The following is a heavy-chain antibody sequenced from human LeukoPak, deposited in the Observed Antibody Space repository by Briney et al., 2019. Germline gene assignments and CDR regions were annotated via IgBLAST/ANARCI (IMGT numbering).Heavy chain of an antibody. CDR1: AGSISTYY. D-gene: IGHD5-12*01. J-gene: IGHJ5*02. CDR3: TRGLGGYSGYVYWSDT. CDR2: IKHSGTT. Sequence: SETLSLTCAVYAGSISTYYWSWIRHPPRKGREWIGEIKHSGTTKYHPSHKSRGTISVDTSKNQFSLKLSSVTAADTAVYYCTRGLGGYSGYVYWSDTWGRGTLVTVSS. V-gene: IGHV4-34*01.